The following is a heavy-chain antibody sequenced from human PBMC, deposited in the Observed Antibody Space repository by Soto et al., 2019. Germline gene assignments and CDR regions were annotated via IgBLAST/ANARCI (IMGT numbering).Heavy chain of an antibody. J-gene: IGHJ4*02. CDR2: IYHSGST. Sequence: PSETLSLTCAVSGTSISSTFWWTWVRQPPGKALEWIGEIYHSGSTKYNPSLKSRVTISVDKSNNQFSLKLSAVTAADTAVYYCARTKGDYYDSSGYSNYFDYWGQGTLVTVSS. D-gene: IGHD3-22*01. CDR3: ARTKGDYYDSSGYSNYFDY. V-gene: IGHV4-4*02. CDR1: GTSISSTFW.